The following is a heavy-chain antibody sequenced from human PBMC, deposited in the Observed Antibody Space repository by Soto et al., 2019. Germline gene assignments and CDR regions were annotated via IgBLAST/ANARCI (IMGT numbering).Heavy chain of an antibody. CDR2: IYLDDDK. CDR1: GFSLSTSGVG. V-gene: IGHV2-5*02. J-gene: IGHJ6*02. D-gene: IGHD2-15*01. Sequence: QITLKESGPTLVKPTQTLTLTCTFSGFSLSTSGVGVAWIRQPPGKALEWIALIYLDDDKRYRPSLESRITITTDISKNPVVLTMTNMDSVDTATYYCAYLPCSGGSCYWFSFSGMDVWGQGTTVTVSS. CDR3: AYLPCSGGSCYWFSFSGMDV.